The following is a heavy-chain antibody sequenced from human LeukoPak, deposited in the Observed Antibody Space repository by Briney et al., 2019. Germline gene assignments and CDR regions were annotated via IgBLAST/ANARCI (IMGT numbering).Heavy chain of an antibody. V-gene: IGHV3-74*01. CDR2: INSDGSST. CDR3: AKYLGYGYYDILTGPFGPVFDY. D-gene: IGHD3-9*01. CDR1: GFTFSSYW. Sequence: GGSLRLSCAASGFTFSSYWMHWVRQAPGKGLVWVSRINSDGSSTSYADSVKGRFTISRDNAKNTLYLQMNSLRAEDTAVYYCAKYLGYGYYDILTGPFGPVFDYWGQGTLVTVSS. J-gene: IGHJ4*02.